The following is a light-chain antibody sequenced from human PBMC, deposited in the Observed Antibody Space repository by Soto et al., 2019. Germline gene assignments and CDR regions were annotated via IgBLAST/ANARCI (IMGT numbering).Light chain of an antibody. V-gene: IGKV3-15*01. Sequence: EIVMTQSPATLSVSPGERATLSCRASQSVSSNLAWYQQKPGQAPRLLIYGASTRATGIPARFSGSGSGTEFTLTISSLQSEDFAVYYWQQYGTWWTFGQGTKVESK. J-gene: IGKJ1*01. CDR1: QSVSSN. CDR3: QQYGTWWT. CDR2: GAS.